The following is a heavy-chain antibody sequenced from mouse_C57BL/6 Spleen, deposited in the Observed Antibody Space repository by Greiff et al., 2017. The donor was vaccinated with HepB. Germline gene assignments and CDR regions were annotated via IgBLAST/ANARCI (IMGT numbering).Heavy chain of an antibody. J-gene: IGHJ4*01. CDR3: ARTKGGSSPNYAMDY. V-gene: IGHV1-61*01. CDR2: IYPSDSET. D-gene: IGHD1-1*01. Sequence: QVQLQQPGAELVRPGSSVKLSCKASDYTFTSYWMDWVKQRPGQGLEWIGNIYPSDSETHYNQKFKDKATLTVDKSSSTAYMQLSSLTSEDSAVYYCARTKGGSSPNYAMDYWGQGTSVTVSS. CDR1: DYTFTSYW.